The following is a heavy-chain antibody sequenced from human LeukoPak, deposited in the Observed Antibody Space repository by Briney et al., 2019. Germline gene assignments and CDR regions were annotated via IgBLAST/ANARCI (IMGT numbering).Heavy chain of an antibody. V-gene: IGHV3-23*01. CDR2: ISLNGDST. CDR1: GFTFSSHA. D-gene: IGHD3-9*01. Sequence: GGSLRLSCAASGFTFSSHAMTWVRQAPGKGLEWVSSISLNGDSTYYADSVKGRFTISRDNSKNTLYLQMNSLRAEDTAVYYCAKYEGSRYFDWLHHYFDYWGQGTLVPVSS. CDR3: AKYEGSRYFDWLHHYFDY. J-gene: IGHJ4*02.